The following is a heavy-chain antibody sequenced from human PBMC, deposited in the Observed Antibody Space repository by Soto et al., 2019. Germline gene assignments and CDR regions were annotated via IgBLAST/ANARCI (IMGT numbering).Heavy chain of an antibody. CDR1: GFTFSSYA. D-gene: IGHD6-19*01. Sequence: SGGGVVQPGRSLRLSCAASGFTFSSYAMHWVRQAPGKGLEWVAVISYDGSNKYYADSVKGRFTISRDNSKNTLYLQMNSLRAEDTAVYYCARAAVAGSFLDYWGQGTLVTVSS. V-gene: IGHV3-30-3*01. CDR3: ARAAVAGSFLDY. J-gene: IGHJ4*02. CDR2: ISYDGSNK.